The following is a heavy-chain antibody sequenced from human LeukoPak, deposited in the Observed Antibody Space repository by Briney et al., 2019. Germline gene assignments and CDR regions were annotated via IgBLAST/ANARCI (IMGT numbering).Heavy chain of an antibody. V-gene: IGHV1-8*02. CDR3: ASGLWFGAHEIWFDP. CDR2: INPNSGNT. J-gene: IGHJ5*02. CDR1: GYTFTGYY. Sequence: ASVKVSCKASGYTFTGYYMHWVRQAPGQGLEWMGWINPNSGNTGYAQKFQGRVTMTRNTSISTAYMELSSLRSEDTAVYYCASGLWFGAHEIWFDPWGQGTLVTVSS. D-gene: IGHD3-10*01.